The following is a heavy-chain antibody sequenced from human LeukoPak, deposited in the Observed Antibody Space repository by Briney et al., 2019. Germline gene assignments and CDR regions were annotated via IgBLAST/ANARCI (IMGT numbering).Heavy chain of an antibody. CDR2: INHSGST. J-gene: IGHJ4*02. D-gene: IGHD3-10*01. CDR3: ARHYYYASGSPFDY. Sequence: SETLSLTCAVYGGSFSVYYWSWIRQPPGKGLEWIGEINHSGSTNYNPSLKSRVTISVDTSNNHFSLKLSSVTAADTAVYYCARHYYYASGSPFDYWGQGTLVTVSS. CDR1: GGSFSVYY. V-gene: IGHV4-34*01.